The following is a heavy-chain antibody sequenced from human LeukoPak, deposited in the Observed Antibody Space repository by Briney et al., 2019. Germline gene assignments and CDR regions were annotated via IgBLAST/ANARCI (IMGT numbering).Heavy chain of an antibody. Sequence: GRSLRLSCAASGFTFDDYAMHWVRQAPGKGLEWVSGIRWNSGSIGYADSVKGRFTISRDNAKNSLYLQMNSLRAEDMALYYCAKDMREGYSYGPGGFDYWGQGTLVTVSS. V-gene: IGHV3-9*03. J-gene: IGHJ4*02. D-gene: IGHD5-18*01. CDR2: IRWNSGSI. CDR3: AKDMREGYSYGPGGFDY. CDR1: GFTFDDYA.